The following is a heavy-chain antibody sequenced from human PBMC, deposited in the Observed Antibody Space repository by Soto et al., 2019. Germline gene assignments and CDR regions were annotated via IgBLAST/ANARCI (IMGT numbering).Heavy chain of an antibody. Sequence: QVQLQESGPGLVKPSETLSLSCTVSGGSMSGYYWNWIRQAPGKGLEWIGYMYSSGTIRYNPSLKSRLSISMDTSTNHFYLSMSSVTAADTAVYYCAREYCTAPSCQLGHWGQGTPVTISS. CDR2: MYSSGTI. CDR3: AREYCTAPSCQLGH. CDR1: GGSMSGYY. J-gene: IGHJ4*02. V-gene: IGHV4-59*01. D-gene: IGHD2-8*02.